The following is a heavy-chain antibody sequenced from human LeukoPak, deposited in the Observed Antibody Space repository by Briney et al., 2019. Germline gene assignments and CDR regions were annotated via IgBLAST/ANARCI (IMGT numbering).Heavy chain of an antibody. Sequence: GGSLRLSCAASGFTFSDYYMGWIRQAPGKGLEWVSYISNRGNNIYYADSVKGRFTISRDNSKNTLYLQMNSLRPEDTAVYYCASWAWGYNGKTAFDFWGQGTVVTVSS. CDR3: ASWAWGYNGKTAFDF. D-gene: IGHD1-26*01. J-gene: IGHJ3*01. V-gene: IGHV3-11*04. CDR1: GFTFSDYY. CDR2: ISNRGNNI.